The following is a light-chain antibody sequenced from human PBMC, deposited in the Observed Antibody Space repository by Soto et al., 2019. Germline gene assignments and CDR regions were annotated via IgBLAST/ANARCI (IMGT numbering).Light chain of an antibody. J-gene: IGKJ4*01. V-gene: IGKV3-20*01. Sequence: EMVLTQSPGTLSLSPGERATLSCSASQSVSSSYLAWYQQKPGQAPRLLIYGASSRATGIPDRFSGSGSGTDFTLTISRMEPEDFAVYYCQQYGSPLTFGGGTKVEIK. CDR1: QSVSSSY. CDR3: QQYGSPLT. CDR2: GAS.